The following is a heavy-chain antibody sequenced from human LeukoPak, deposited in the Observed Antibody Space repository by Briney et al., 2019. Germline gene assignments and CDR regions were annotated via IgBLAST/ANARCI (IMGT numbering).Heavy chain of an antibody. D-gene: IGHD4-17*01. CDR3: ARASYGDTQTAYDY. CDR1: GFTFSDYY. Sequence: SGGSLRLSCAASGFTFSDYYMSWIRQAPGKGLEWVSYISSSGNTIYYADSVKGRFTISRDNAKNSLYLQMNSLRAEDTAVYYCARASYGDTQTAYDYWGQGTLVTVSS. CDR2: ISSSGNTI. V-gene: IGHV3-11*01. J-gene: IGHJ4*02.